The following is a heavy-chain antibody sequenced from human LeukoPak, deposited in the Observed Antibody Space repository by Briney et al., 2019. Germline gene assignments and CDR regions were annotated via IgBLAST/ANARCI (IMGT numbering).Heavy chain of an antibody. CDR2: FDPEDGEK. V-gene: IGHV1-24*01. CDR3: ATETTAGTLDY. CDR1: GYILTVLS. J-gene: IGHJ4*02. Sequence: ASVKVSCKVSGYILTVLSMLCVRHAPGKGREWMGGFDPEDGEKIYAQKFQGRVTMTEDTSTDTAYMELSSLRSDDTAVYYCATETTAGTLDYWGQGTLVTVSS. D-gene: IGHD6-13*01.